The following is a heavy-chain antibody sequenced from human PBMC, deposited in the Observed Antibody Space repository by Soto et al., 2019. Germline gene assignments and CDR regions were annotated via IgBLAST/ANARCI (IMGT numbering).Heavy chain of an antibody. CDR1: GFTFSSYG. Sequence: PGGSLRLSCAASGFTFSSYGMHWVRQAPGKGLEWVAVISYDGSNKYYADSVKGRFTISRGNSKITLYLQMNSLRAEDTAVCYCSTNYSFAMPYHCIDVWVKGTTVTVSS. D-gene: IGHD2-2*01. J-gene: IGHJ6*03. CDR2: ISYDGSNK. CDR3: STNYSFAMPYHCIDV. V-gene: IGHV3-30*03.